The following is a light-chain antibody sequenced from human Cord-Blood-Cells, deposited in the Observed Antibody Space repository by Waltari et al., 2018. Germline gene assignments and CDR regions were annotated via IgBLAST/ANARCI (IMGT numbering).Light chain of an antibody. CDR3: QQYYSTPLT. CDR2: WAS. V-gene: IGKV4-1*01. CDR1: QSVLYSSNNKNY. Sequence: DIVMTQSPVSLPVSLGERAPINCKSSQSVLYSSNNKNYLAWYQQKPGQPPKLLIYWASTRESGVPDRFSGSGSGTDFTLTISSLQAEDVAVYYCQQYYSTPLTFGGGTKVEIK. J-gene: IGKJ4*01.